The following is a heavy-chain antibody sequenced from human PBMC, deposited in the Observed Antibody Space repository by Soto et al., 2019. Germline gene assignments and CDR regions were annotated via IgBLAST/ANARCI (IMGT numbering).Heavy chain of an antibody. CDR3: ARGAQGRGTAFDP. J-gene: IGHJ5*02. CDR2: IYYPGSTSYKPSSGST. V-gene: IGHV4-59*01. Sequence: PSETLSLTCTVSCGSIRSYYWSWIRQSPGKGLEWIGYIYYPGSTSYKPSSGSTNYNPSLKSRVTISVDASKGQFSLKLSSVTAADTAVYWCARGAQGRGTAFDPWGQGTQVTVSS. CDR1: CGSIRSYY. D-gene: IGHD1-1*01.